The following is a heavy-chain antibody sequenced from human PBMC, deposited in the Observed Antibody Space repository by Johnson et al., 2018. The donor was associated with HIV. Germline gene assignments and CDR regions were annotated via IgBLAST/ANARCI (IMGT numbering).Heavy chain of an antibody. Sequence: VQLVESGGGLIQPGGSLKLSCAASGFTFSSYDMHWVRQATGKGLEWVSGIGIAGDTYYADSVKGRFTISRDNSKTTLYLQMKSLRPEDTAVYYCAKESKWESRTPHAFDMWGQGTMVTVSS. CDR2: IGIAGDT. CDR1: GFTFSSYD. D-gene: IGHD1-26*01. J-gene: IGHJ3*02. V-gene: IGHV3-13*01. CDR3: AKESKWESRTPHAFDM.